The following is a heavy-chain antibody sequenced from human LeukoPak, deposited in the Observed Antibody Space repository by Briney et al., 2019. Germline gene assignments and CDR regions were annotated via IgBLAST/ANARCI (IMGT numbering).Heavy chain of an antibody. CDR3: AKSSPPENYYYYGMDV. V-gene: IGHV3-23*01. CDR2: ISASGIAT. J-gene: IGHJ6*02. CDR1: GFTFSDYA. Sequence: GGSPRLSCAASGFTFSDYALSWVRQAPGMGPECVSAISASGIATYYAESVKGRFSISRDNSRSSLYLQMNSLRADDTAVYYCAKSSPPENYYYYGMDVRGQGTTVTVSS.